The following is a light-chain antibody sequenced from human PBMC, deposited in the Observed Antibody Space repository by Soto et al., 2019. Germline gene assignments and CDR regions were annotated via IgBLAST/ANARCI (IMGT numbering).Light chain of an antibody. CDR2: EVT. J-gene: IGLJ1*01. V-gene: IGLV2-23*02. CDR1: RSDVGSGNHNL. Sequence: QSALTQPASVSGSPGQSITISCTGNRSDVGSGNHNLVSWYRQRPGTAPKLMISEVTKRPSGVSDRFSGSKSVYTASLTISRIKAEYEADYYCCSYASSSAYVFGTGNKVTVL. CDR3: CSYASSSAYV.